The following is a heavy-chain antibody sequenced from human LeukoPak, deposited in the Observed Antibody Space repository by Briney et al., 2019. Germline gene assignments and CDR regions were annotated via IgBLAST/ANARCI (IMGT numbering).Heavy chain of an antibody. J-gene: IGHJ4*02. D-gene: IGHD3-3*01. V-gene: IGHV3-30*03. CDR3: ARDPRVYDFWSGLFDY. Sequence: PGRSLRLSCAASGFTFSSYGMHWVRQAPGKGLEWVAVISYDGSNKYYADSVKGRFTISRGNSKNTLYLQMNSLRAEDTAVYYCARDPRVYDFWSGLFDYWGQGTLVTVSS. CDR1: GFTFSSYG. CDR2: ISYDGSNK.